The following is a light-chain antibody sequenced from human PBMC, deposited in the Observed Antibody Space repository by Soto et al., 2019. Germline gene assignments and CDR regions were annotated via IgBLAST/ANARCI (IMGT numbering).Light chain of an antibody. J-gene: IGLJ3*02. V-gene: IGLV4-69*01. CDR3: QTWGTGLLV. Sequence: QPVLTQSPSASASLGASVKLTCTLSSGHSSYAIAWHQQQPEKGPRYLMNLNSDGSHTKGDGIPDRFSGSSSGAERYLTISSLQSEDEADYYCQTWGTGLLVFGGGTKLTV. CDR1: SGHSSYA. CDR2: LNSDGSH.